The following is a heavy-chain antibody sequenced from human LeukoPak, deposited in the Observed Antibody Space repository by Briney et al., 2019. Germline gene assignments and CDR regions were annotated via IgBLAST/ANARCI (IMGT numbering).Heavy chain of an antibody. J-gene: IGHJ4*02. CDR1: GGSIGSSSYY. CDR2: MYYSVST. V-gene: IGHV4-39*01. CDR3: ARYYYDSSGYYYLDY. Sequence: PSETLTLTCTVSGGSIGSSSYYWGWIRQPPGKGLGRIGSMYYSVSTYYSPSLKSRVTISGDTSKSQFSLKLGSVTAADTAVYYCARYYYDSSGYYYLDYWGQGTLVTVSS. D-gene: IGHD3-22*01.